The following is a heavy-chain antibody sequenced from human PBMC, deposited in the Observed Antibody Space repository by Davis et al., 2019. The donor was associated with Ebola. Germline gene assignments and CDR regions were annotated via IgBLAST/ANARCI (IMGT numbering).Heavy chain of an antibody. D-gene: IGHD3-3*01. CDR2: IYSSGAT. Sequence: MPGGSLRLSCTVSGGSISDHYWHWIRQPPGKGLEWIGYIYSSGATNYDSSLRSRVIMSVDTSKNQISLKLNSVTTADTAIYYCARGMEWTEWWIAPWGQGALVTVSS. CDR1: GGSISDHY. J-gene: IGHJ5*02. V-gene: IGHV4-59*11. CDR3: ARGMEWTEWWIAP.